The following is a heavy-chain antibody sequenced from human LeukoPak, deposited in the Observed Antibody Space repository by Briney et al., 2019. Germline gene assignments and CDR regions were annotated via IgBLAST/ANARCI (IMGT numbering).Heavy chain of an antibody. CDR2: IYTSGST. V-gene: IGHV4-61*02. CDR1: GGSISSGSYY. J-gene: IGHJ5*02. Sequence: SETLSLTCTVSGGSISSGSYYWSWIRQPAGKGLEWIGRIYTSGSTNYNPSLKSRVTISVDTSKNQFSLELSSVTAADTAVYFCARRPPGLIITYWFDPWGQGTLVTVSS. D-gene: IGHD3-10*01. CDR3: ARRPPGLIITYWFDP.